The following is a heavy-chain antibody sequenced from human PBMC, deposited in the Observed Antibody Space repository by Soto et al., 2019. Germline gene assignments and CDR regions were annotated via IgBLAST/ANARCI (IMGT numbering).Heavy chain of an antibody. CDR2: IIPILGIA. J-gene: IGHJ4*02. V-gene: IGHV1-69*02. CDR1: GGTFSSYT. CDR3: ARARSLAAAGFDY. D-gene: IGHD6-13*01. Sequence: VQLVQSGAEVKKPGSSVKVSCKASGGTFSSYTISWVRQAPGQGLEWMGRIIPILGIANYAQKFQGRVTITADKSTSTAYMELSSLRSEDTAVYYCARARSLAAAGFDYWGQGTLVTVSS.